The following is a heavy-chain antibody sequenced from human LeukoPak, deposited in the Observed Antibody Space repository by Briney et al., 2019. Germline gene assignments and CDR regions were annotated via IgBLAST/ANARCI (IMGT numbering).Heavy chain of an antibody. J-gene: IGHJ6*02. V-gene: IGHV3-7*01. CDR1: GFTFTSYW. D-gene: IGHD1-26*01. CDR3: ARHSGSFLYYYYGLDV. Sequence: GGSLRLSCAASGFTFTSYWISWVRQAPGKGLEWVANIKQDGSEKYYVDSVKGRFTISRDNAKNSLYLQMNSLRAEDTAVYYCARHSGSFLYYYYGLDVWAKGPRSPSP. CDR2: IKQDGSEK.